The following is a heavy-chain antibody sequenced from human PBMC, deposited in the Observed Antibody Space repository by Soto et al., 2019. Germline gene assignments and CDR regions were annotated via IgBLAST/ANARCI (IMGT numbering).Heavy chain of an antibody. V-gene: IGHV1-18*01. J-gene: IGHJ6*03. CDR3: ARGIIVVAPYYYMDV. D-gene: IGHD2-2*01. CDR1: GGTFSSYA. Sequence: ASVKVSCKASGGTFSSYAIGWVRQAPGQGLEWMGWISGYNGNAQYAQKFQGRVTVTTDTPTSTAYMELRSLRPDDTAVYYCARGIIVVAPYYYMDVWGNGTTVTVSS. CDR2: ISGYNGNA.